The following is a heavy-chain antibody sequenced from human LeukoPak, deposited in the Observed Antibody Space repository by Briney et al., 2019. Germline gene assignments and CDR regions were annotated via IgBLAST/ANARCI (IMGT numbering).Heavy chain of an antibody. Sequence: SETLSLTRTVSGGSISSYYWSWIRQPPGKGLEWIGYIYYSGSTNYNPSLKSRVTISVDTSKNQFSLKLSSVTAADTAVYYCARAVGATVRYYYYMDVWGKGTTDTVSS. CDR1: GGSISSYY. CDR3: ARAVGATVRYYYYMDV. D-gene: IGHD1-26*01. CDR2: IYYSGST. V-gene: IGHV4-59*01. J-gene: IGHJ6*03.